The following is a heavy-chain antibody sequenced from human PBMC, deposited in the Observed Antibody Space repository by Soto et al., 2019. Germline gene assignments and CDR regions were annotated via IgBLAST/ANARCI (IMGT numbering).Heavy chain of an antibody. D-gene: IGHD6-13*01. CDR1: GFTFSSSA. CDR3: AMGLAAAGPFDY. CDR2: ISGSGGTT. J-gene: IGHJ4*02. Sequence: GGSLRLSCAASGFTFSSSAISWVRQAPGKGLEWVSAISGSGGTTYYADSVKGRFTISRDNSKNTLYLLLHSLRAEDTAVYFCAMGLAAAGPFDYWGQGSLVTVSS. V-gene: IGHV3-23*01.